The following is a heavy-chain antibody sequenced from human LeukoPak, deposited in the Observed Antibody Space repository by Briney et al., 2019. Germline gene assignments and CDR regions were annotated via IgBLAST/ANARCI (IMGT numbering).Heavy chain of an antibody. Sequence: ASVKVSCKASGYTLTELSMHWVRQAPGKGLEWMGGFDPEDGETIYARKFQGRVTMTEDTSTDTAYMELSSLRSEDTAVYYCATAFPHITMVRGGPFDYWGQGTLVTVSS. CDR3: ATAFPHITMVRGGPFDY. CDR2: FDPEDGET. J-gene: IGHJ4*02. D-gene: IGHD3-10*01. CDR1: GYTLTELS. V-gene: IGHV1-24*01.